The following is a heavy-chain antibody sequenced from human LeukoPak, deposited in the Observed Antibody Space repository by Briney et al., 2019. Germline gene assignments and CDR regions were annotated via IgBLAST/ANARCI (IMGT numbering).Heavy chain of an antibody. J-gene: IGHJ4*02. CDR1: GFTFSSYA. Sequence: GGSLRLSCAASGFTFSSYAMSWVRQAPGKGLERVSAISGSGGSTYYADSVKGRFTISRDNSKNTLYLQMNSLRAEDTAVYYCAKDRDYDYVWGSYRSNYFDYWGQGTLVTVSS. CDR3: AKDRDYDYVWGSYRSNYFDY. V-gene: IGHV3-23*01. D-gene: IGHD3-16*02. CDR2: ISGSGGST.